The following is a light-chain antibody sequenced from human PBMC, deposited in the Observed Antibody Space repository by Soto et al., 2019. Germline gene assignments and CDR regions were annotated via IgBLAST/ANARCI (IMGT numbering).Light chain of an antibody. V-gene: IGKV3-15*01. CDR2: GAS. CDR3: QQYNSWPYT. J-gene: IGKJ2*01. CDR1: QSVSSN. Sequence: EIVMTQSPATLSVSPGERATLSCRASQSVSSNLAWYQQKPGQAPRLLIYGASTRATGIPARFIGSGSGTEFTLTISSLQSEDFAVYSCQQYNSWPYTFGQGTKLEIK.